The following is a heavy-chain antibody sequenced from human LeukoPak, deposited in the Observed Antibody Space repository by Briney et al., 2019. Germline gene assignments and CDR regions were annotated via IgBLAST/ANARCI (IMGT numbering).Heavy chain of an antibody. Sequence: GGSLRLSCAASGFTFNTFAMTWVRQAPGKGLEWVSTISGSGRGTYYADSVKGRFTISRDNSKNTLYLQMNSLRPEDTALYYCAKAKGLVIASYCFDYWGQGILVTVSS. CDR1: GFTFNTFA. D-gene: IGHD3/OR15-3a*01. CDR3: AKAKGLVIASYCFDY. V-gene: IGHV3-23*01. CDR2: ISGSGRGT. J-gene: IGHJ4*02.